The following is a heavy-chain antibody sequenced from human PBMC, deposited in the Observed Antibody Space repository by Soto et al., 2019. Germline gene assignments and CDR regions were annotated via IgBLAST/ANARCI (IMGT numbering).Heavy chain of an antibody. V-gene: IGHV1-8*01. J-gene: IGHJ6*02. Sequence: GASVKVSCKASGYTFTSYDINWVRQATGQGLEWMGWMNPNSGNTGYAQKFQGRVTMTRNTSISTAYMELSSLRSEDTAVYYCARTGNFDWLLYRYYYYGMDVWGQGTTVTVSS. CDR1: GYTFTSYD. CDR2: MNPNSGNT. CDR3: ARTGNFDWLLYRYYYYGMDV. D-gene: IGHD3-9*01.